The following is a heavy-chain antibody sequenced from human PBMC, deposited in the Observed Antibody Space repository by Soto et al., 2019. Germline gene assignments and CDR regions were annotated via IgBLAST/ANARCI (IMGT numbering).Heavy chain of an antibody. Sequence: SVKVSCKASGGTFSSYTISWVRQAPGQGLEWMGRIIPILCIANYAQKFQGRVTITAYKSTSTAYMELSSLRSEDTAVYYCARAVAGTMASDYWGQGTLVTVSS. CDR1: GGTFSSYT. CDR3: ARAVAGTMASDY. J-gene: IGHJ4*02. V-gene: IGHV1-69*02. CDR2: IIPILCIA. D-gene: IGHD6-19*01.